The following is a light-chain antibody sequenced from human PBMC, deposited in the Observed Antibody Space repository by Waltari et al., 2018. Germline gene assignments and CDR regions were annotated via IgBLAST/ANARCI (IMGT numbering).Light chain of an antibody. CDR2: NTY. CDR1: QDIGKS. J-gene: IGKJ2*01. V-gene: IGKV1-16*02. Sequence: DIQMTQSPSSLSASVGDRVTITCRASQDIGKSLTWFQQKPGKAPKSLIYNTYILQSVVPSKFSGSGTGTDFTLTISSLQPEDFATYYCQQYKSYPYTFGQGTNLETK. CDR3: QQYKSYPYT.